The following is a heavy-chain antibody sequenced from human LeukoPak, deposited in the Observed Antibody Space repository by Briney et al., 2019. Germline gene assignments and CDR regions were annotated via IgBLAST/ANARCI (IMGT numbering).Heavy chain of an antibody. CDR3: ARGPYYDSSGYYAY. CDR1: GGSISSSRYY. CDR2: INHSGST. D-gene: IGHD3-22*01. J-gene: IGHJ4*02. Sequence: SETLSLTCTVSGGSISSSRYYWGWIRQPPGKGLEWIGEINHSGSTNYNPSLKSRVTISVDTSKNQFSLKLSSVTAADTAVYYCARGPYYDSSGYYAYWGQGTLVTVSS. V-gene: IGHV4-39*07.